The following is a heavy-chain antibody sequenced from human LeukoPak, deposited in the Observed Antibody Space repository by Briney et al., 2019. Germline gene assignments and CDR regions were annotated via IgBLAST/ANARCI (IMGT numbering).Heavy chain of an antibody. CDR3: ARVWFGGVIVYYYGMDV. CDR1: CGSISSYF. J-gene: IGHJ6*02. D-gene: IGHD3-16*02. V-gene: IGHV4-59*01. Sequence: SETLSLTCTVSCGSISSYFWSWMRQPPGEGLEWIGYIYYSGSTNYNPSLKRRVTISIDTSKNQFSLKLSSVTAADTAVYYWARVWFGGVIVYYYGMDVWGQGTTVTVSS. CDR2: IYYSGST.